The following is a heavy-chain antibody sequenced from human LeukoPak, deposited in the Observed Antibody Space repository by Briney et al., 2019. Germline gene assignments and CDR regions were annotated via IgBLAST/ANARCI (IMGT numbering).Heavy chain of an antibody. V-gene: IGHV1-69*13. CDR2: IIPIFGTA. D-gene: IGHD3-22*01. J-gene: IGHJ4*02. CDR1: GGTFSSYA. Sequence: WASVEVSCKASGGTFSSYAISWVRQAPGQGLEWMGGIIPIFGTANYAQKFQGRVTITADESTSTAYMELSSLRSEDTAVYYCARDSHYYDSSGSVFDYWGQGTLVTVSS. CDR3: ARDSHYYDSSGSVFDY.